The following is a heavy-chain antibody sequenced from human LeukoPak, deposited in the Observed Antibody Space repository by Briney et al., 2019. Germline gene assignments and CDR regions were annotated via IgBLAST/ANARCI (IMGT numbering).Heavy chain of an antibody. Sequence: PGGSLRLSCAASGFTFSSYDMSWVRQAPGKGLEWVLANSGSGGSTYADSVKGRFTISRDNAKNSLYLQMNSLRAEDTAVYYCARAVDDLYCSSTSCYFYGMDVWGQGTTVTVSS. CDR1: GFTFSSYD. CDR3: ARAVDDLYCSSTSCYFYGMDV. V-gene: IGHV3-23*01. CDR2: NSGSGGST. J-gene: IGHJ6*02. D-gene: IGHD2-2*01.